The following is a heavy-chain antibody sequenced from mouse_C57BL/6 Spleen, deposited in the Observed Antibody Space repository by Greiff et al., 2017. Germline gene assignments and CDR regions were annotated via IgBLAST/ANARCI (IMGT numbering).Heavy chain of an antibody. V-gene: IGHV1-82*01. CDR1: GYAFSSSW. J-gene: IGHJ4*01. Sequence: VQLQQSGPELVKPGASVKISCKASGYAFSSSWMNWVKQRPGKGLEWIGRIYPGDGDTNSNGKFTGKATLTADKSSSTAYMQLSSLTSEDSAVYVCAHSNLYAMDYWGQGTSVTVSS. CDR3: AHSNLYAMDY. CDR2: IYPGDGDT. D-gene: IGHD2-5*01.